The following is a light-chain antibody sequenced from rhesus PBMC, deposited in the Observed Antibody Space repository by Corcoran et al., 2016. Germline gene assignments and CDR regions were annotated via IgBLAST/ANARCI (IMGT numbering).Light chain of an antibody. Sequence: EIVMTQSPATLSLSPGERATLSCRASQSVSNNLAWYQQKPGQAPSLLSSGASRRANGIPDRFSGSGYGTDCPLTISSLEPGDFAVYSCQQYTNWPLTFGGGTKVEIK. CDR1: QSVSNN. CDR3: QQYTNWPLT. J-gene: IGKJ4*01. CDR2: GAS. V-gene: IGKV3-42*03.